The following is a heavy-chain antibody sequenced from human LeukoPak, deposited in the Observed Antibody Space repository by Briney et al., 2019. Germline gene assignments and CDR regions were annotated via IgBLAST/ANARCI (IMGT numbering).Heavy chain of an antibody. V-gene: IGHV3-23*01. CDR2: ITNSGGNT. J-gene: IGHJ4*02. D-gene: IGHD3-3*01. CDR1: GFTFSSYA. CDR3: ARVGGYYDFWSGPYYFDY. Sequence: GGSLTLSCAASGFTFSSYAMNWVRQAPGKGLEWVSAITNSGGNTYYADSVKGRFTISRDNSKNTLYLQMNSLRAEDTAVYYCARVGGYYDFWSGPYYFDYWGQGTLVTVSS.